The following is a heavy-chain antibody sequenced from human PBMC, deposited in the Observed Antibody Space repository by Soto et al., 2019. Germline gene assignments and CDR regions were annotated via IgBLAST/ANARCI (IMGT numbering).Heavy chain of an antibody. V-gene: IGHV1-3*04. CDR2: INTGKGNT. J-gene: IGHJ4*02. D-gene: IGHD2-2*01. Sequence: GXSVKVSCNASGYSFTNYAMHWVRQAPGQRLEWMGWINTGKGNTKYSQKFQGRVTITRDTSASTAYMELSSLRSEDTAMYYCARAGDDCSAANCYVIDYWGQGTLVTVSS. CDR3: ARAGDDCSAANCYVIDY. CDR1: GYSFTNYA.